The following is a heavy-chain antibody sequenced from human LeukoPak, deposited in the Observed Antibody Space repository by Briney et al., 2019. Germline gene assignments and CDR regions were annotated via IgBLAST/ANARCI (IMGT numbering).Heavy chain of an antibody. Sequence: GGSLRLSCAASGFTVSSNYMSWVRQAPGKGLEWVSVIYSGGSTYYADSVKGRFTISRDNSKKTLYLQMNSLRAEDTAVYYCARQESQLNYYMDVWGKGTTVTVSS. CDR2: IYSGGST. CDR1: GFTVSSNY. CDR3: ARQESQLNYYMDV. V-gene: IGHV3-53*01. D-gene: IGHD1-1*01. J-gene: IGHJ6*03.